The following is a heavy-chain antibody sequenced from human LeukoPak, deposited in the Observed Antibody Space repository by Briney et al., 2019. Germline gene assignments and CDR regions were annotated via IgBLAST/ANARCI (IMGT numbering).Heavy chain of an antibody. Sequence: SETLSLTCTVSGGSISGGYYYWSWIRQPPGKGLEYIGYIYYGGTYYNPSLKSRVTISVDTSKNQFSLKLSSVTAADTAVYYCARGTWSSSIDYWGQGTLVTVSS. CDR2: IYYGGT. D-gene: IGHD6-6*01. V-gene: IGHV4-30-4*01. CDR1: GGSISGGYYY. J-gene: IGHJ4*02. CDR3: ARGTWSSSIDY.